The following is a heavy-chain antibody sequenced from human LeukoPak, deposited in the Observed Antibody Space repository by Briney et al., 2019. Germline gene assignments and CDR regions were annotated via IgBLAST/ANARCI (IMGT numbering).Heavy chain of an antibody. CDR2: ISGSGGST. CDR3: AKKLGYCGSTSCPFQH. V-gene: IGHV3-23*01. D-gene: IGHD2-2*01. J-gene: IGHJ1*01. CDR1: GFTFSSYA. Sequence: GGSLRLSCAASGFTFSSYAMSWVRQAPGKGLEWVSAISGSGGSTYYADSVKGRFTISRDNSKNTLYLQMNSLRAEDTAVYYCAKKLGYCGSTSCPFQHWGQGTLVTVSS.